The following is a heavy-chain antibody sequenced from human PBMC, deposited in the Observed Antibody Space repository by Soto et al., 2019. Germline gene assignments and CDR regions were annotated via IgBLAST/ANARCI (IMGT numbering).Heavy chain of an antibody. Sequence: PGGSLRLSCAASGYTFSDYYMSWIRQAPGKGLEWNSYIDTSGTKIYYADSVKGRFTITRDNAKNSLYLEMNSLRDEDTAVYYCASHYDMWSGYLSPVDYWGQGTLVTVSS. J-gene: IGHJ4*02. CDR3: ASHYDMWSGYLSPVDY. V-gene: IGHV3-11*01. CDR2: IDTSGTKI. D-gene: IGHD3-3*01. CDR1: GYTFSDYY.